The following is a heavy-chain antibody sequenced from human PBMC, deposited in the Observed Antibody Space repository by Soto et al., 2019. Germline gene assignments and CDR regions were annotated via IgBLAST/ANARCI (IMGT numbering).Heavy chain of an antibody. CDR3: ARGLHLGELSLYMDY. CDR2: INPSGST. J-gene: IGHJ4*02. Sequence: QVQLQQWGAGLLKPSETLSLTCAVYGGSFSGYYWSWIRQPPGKGLEWIGEINPSGSTNYNPSLKSRVTISVDTSKNQFSLKLSSVNAADTAVYYCARGLHLGELSLYMDYWGQGTLVTVSS. V-gene: IGHV4-34*01. D-gene: IGHD3-16*02. CDR1: GGSFSGYY.